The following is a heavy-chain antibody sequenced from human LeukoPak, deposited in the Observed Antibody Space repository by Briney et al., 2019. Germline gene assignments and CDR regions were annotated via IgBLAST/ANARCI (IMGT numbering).Heavy chain of an antibody. V-gene: IGHV3-30*02. Sequence: QPGGSLRLSCAASGFTFSSHGMHWVRQAPGKGLEWVAFIRYDGRNKYYADSVKDRFTISRDNSKNTLYLQMNSLRAEDMSVYYCAKTYDGPVVIDYWGQGTLVTVSS. CDR2: IRYDGRNK. D-gene: IGHD3-3*01. CDR1: GFTFSSHG. CDR3: AKTYDGPVVIDY. J-gene: IGHJ4*02.